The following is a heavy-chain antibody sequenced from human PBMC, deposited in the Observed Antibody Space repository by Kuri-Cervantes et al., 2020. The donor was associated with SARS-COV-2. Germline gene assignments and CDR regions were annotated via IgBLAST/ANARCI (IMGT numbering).Heavy chain of an antibody. CDR2: ISGSGGST. CDR3: AKDPIVVVTASDTFDY. J-gene: IGHJ4*02. V-gene: IGHV3-23*01. Sequence: GESLKISCAASGFTFSSYAMSWVRQAPGKGLEWVSAISGSGGSTNYADSVKGRFTISRDNSKNTLYLQMNSLRAEDTAVYYCAKDPIVVVTASDTFDYWGQGTLVTVSS. D-gene: IGHD2-21*02. CDR1: GFTFSSYA.